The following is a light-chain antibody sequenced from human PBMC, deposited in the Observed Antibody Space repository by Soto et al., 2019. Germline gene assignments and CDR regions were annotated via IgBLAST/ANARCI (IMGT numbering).Light chain of an antibody. CDR1: SSDVGSYNL. CDR2: EVS. Sequence: QSVLTQPASVSGSPGQSITISCTGTSSDVGSYNLVSWYQQHPGKAPKVMIYEVSKRPSGVPNRFSGSKSGYTASLTISGLQAEDEADYYCCSYAGSSTYVFGTGTKVNVL. V-gene: IGLV2-23*02. J-gene: IGLJ1*01. CDR3: CSYAGSSTYV.